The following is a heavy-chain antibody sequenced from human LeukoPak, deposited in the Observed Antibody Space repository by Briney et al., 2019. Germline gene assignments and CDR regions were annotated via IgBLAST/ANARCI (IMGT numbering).Heavy chain of an antibody. V-gene: IGHV3-64*04. D-gene: IGHD6-13*01. CDR2: ISSNGGST. CDR3: ARDTFRGIAPPDC. J-gene: IGHJ4*02. CDR1: GFTFSSYA. Sequence: GGSLRLSCSASGFTFSSYAMHWVRQAPGKGLEYVSAISSNGGSTYYADSVKGRFTISRDNAKNSLYLQMNSLRDDDTAVYYCARDTFRGIAPPDCWGQGTLVTVSS.